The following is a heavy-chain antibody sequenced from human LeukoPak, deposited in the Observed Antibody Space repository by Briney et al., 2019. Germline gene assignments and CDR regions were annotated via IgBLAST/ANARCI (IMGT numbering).Heavy chain of an antibody. D-gene: IGHD3-10*01. CDR3: ARELIRGCDY. CDR1: GYTFTGYY. J-gene: IGHJ4*02. Sequence: ASVKVSCTASGYTFTGYYMHWVRQAPGQGLEWMGWINPDSGGTNNAQKLQGRVTMTRDTSISTAYMELSRLRSDDTAVYYCARELIRGCDYWGQGTLVTVSS. CDR2: INPDSGGT. V-gene: IGHV1-2*02.